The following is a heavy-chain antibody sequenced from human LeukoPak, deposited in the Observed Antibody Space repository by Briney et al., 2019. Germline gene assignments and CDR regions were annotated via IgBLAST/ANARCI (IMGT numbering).Heavy chain of an antibody. CDR1: GGSISNTSYY. CDR3: ARLDLRWVDY. J-gene: IGHJ4*02. Sequence: SETLSLTCTVSGGSISNTSYYWGWIRQPPGKGLEWIGTIFYVGSTYYNPSLKSRVTISVDTSKSQFSLKLSSVTAADTAVYYCARLDLRWVDYWGQGTLVTVSS. D-gene: IGHD4-23*01. V-gene: IGHV4-39*01. CDR2: IFYVGST.